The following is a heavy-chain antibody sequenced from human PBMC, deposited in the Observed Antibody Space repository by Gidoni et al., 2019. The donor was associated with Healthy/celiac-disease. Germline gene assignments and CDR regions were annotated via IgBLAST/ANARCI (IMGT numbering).Heavy chain of an antibody. CDR3: ARDRGYYDFWSGLDY. CDR1: GFTFSSSA. D-gene: IGHD3-3*01. CDR2: ISYDGSNK. V-gene: IGHV3-30-3*01. J-gene: IGHJ4*02. Sequence: QVQLVESGGGVVQPGRSLRLSCAASGFTFSSSAMHWVRQAPGKGLEWVAVISYDGSNKYYADSVKGRFTISRDNSKNTLYLQMNSRRAEDTAVYYCARDRGYYDFWSGLDYWGQGTLVTVSS.